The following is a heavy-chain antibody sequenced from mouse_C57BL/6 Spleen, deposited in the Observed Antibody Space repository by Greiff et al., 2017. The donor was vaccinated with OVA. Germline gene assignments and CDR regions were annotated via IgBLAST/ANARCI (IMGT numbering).Heavy chain of an antibody. CDR2: IDPETGGT. CDR3: TRRDGSVPFAY. J-gene: IGHJ3*01. D-gene: IGHD2-3*01. Sequence: VQLQQSGAELVRPGASVTLSCKASGYTFTDYEMHWVKQTPVHGLEWIGAIDPETGGTAYNQKFKGKAILTADKSSSTAYMELRSLTSEDSAVYYCTRRDGSVPFAYWGQGTLVTVSA. CDR1: GYTFTDYE. V-gene: IGHV1-15*01.